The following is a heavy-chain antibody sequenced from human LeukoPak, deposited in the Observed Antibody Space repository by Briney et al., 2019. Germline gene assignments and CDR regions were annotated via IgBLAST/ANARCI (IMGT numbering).Heavy chain of an antibody. CDR3: TTDLSEACGGDYYSNPDY. D-gene: IGHD2-21*02. CDR2: MKSKNEGGIT. CDR1: GFTFSNAW. J-gene: IGHJ4*02. V-gene: IGHV3-15*01. Sequence: GGSLRLPCSASGFTFSNAWMSWVRQAPAKGLAWVGRMKSKNEGGITDYAAPVKGRLTSSRDDSNNTLYLQMNILKTEDTAVYYCTTDLSEACGGDYYSNPDYWGQGTLVTVSS.